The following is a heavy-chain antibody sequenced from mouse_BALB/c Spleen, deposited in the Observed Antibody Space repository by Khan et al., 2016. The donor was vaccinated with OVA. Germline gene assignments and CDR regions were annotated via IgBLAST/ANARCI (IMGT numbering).Heavy chain of an antibody. Sequence: VQLQQSGPGLVKPSQSLSLTCSVTGYSITSGYYWNWIRQFPGNKLEWMGYITSGGSFNYNPSLKNRISITRDTSNNQFCLKLNSVTPEDTATYYCARAGRWFDYWGQGTLVTVSA. J-gene: IGHJ3*01. CDR1: GYSITSGYY. CDR2: ITSGGSF. V-gene: IGHV3-6*02. D-gene: IGHD3-3*01. CDR3: ARAGRWFDY.